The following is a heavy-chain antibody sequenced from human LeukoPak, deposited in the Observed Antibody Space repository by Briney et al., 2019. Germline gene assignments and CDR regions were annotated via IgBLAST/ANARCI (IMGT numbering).Heavy chain of an antibody. CDR3: ARQSLGTFDY. CDR2: INPNSGGT. V-gene: IGHV1-2*02. Sequence: ASVKLSCKASGYTYTGYYIHWVRQAPGQGLEWMGWINPNSGGTNYAQKSQGRVTMTRDPSISTAYMELSRLRSDVTAVYDCARQSLGTFDYWGQGTVVTVPS. J-gene: IGHJ4*02. D-gene: IGHD7-27*01. CDR1: GYTYTGYY.